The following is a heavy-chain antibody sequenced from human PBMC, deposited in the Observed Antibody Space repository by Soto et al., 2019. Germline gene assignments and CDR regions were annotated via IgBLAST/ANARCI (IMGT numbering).Heavy chain of an antibody. Sequence: GGNPRISSAAYGFSFSDPAMHWVRQASGKGLEWIARIRSKANSYLIAYDESVRGRFIISRDGSKNTAYLQMNDLNTEDTAIYYCARGSDIGLNAYWGHGT. CDR1: GFSFSDPA. V-gene: IGHV3-73*01. J-gene: IGHJ4*01. CDR2: IRSKANSYLI. CDR3: ARGSDIGLNAY. D-gene: IGHD3-3*01.